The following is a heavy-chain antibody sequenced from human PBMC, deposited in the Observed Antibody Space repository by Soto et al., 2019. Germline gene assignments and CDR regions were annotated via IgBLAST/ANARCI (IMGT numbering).Heavy chain of an antibody. Sequence: PSETLSLTCTVSGGSISSGGYYWSWIRQHPGKGLEWIGYIYYSGSTYYIPSLKSRVTISVDTSKNQFSLKLSSVTAADTAVYYCARDGPQWRVDYWGRGTLVTVSS. V-gene: IGHV4-31*03. CDR2: IYYSGST. J-gene: IGHJ4*02. D-gene: IGHD6-19*01. CDR3: ARDGPQWRVDY. CDR1: GGSISSGGYY.